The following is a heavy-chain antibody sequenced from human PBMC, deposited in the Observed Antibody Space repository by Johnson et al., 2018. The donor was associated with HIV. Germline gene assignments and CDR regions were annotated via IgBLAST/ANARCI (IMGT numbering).Heavy chain of an antibody. V-gene: IGHV3-73*01. J-gene: IGHJ3*01. CDR1: GFTFSGSA. D-gene: IGHD6-25*01. Sequence: VQLVESGGGLVQPGESLKLSCAASGFTFSGSAMHWVRQASGKGLEWVGRIRSKPYSYATAYAASVTGRFTISRDDSKNTAYLQMNSLKTEDTAVYYCARDGPSAAVWGQGTMVTVSS. CDR3: ARDGPSAAV. CDR2: IRSKPYSYAT.